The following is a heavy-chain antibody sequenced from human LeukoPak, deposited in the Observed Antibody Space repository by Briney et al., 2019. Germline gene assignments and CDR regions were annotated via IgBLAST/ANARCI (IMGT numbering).Heavy chain of an antibody. J-gene: IGHJ5*02. D-gene: IGHD2-2*01. V-gene: IGHV3-23*01. CDR1: GFTFSSYA. CDR2: ISASGLTT. CDR3: AKDPREYCSRTSCPNWIDA. Sequence: PGGSLRLSCAASGFTFSSYAMSWVRQAPGKGLEWVSAISASGLTTYYADSVKGRFSISRDNSKNTLYLQMSSLRADDTAVYYCAKDPREYCSRTSCPNWIDAWGQGTLVTVSS.